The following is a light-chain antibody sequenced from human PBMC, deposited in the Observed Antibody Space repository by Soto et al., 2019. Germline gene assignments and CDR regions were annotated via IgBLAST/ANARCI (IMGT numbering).Light chain of an antibody. J-gene: IGKJ3*01. CDR2: AVS. Sequence: DIQLTQSPSFLSASVGDSVTITCRASQAIPSYITWYQQQPGKAPKLLIYAVSTLQSGVPSRFSGRGFGTEFTLTLISLQPEDGATYYCQQLNSYPPFTFDPATKVDV. V-gene: IGKV1-9*01. CDR1: QAIPSY. CDR3: QQLNSYPPFT.